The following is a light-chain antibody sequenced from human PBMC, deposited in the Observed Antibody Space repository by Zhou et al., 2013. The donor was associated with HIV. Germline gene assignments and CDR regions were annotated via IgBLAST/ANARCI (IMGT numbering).Light chain of an antibody. J-gene: IGKJ1*01. CDR1: QSVSSN. V-gene: IGKV3-15*01. CDR3: LQYNNWPRA. Sequence: EIVMTQSPAALSVSPGERATLSCRASQSVSSNLAWYQQKPGQAPRLLIYGASTRATGIPARFSGTGSGTDFTLTISSMQSEDFAVYYCLQYNNWPRAFGQGTKVEI. CDR2: GAS.